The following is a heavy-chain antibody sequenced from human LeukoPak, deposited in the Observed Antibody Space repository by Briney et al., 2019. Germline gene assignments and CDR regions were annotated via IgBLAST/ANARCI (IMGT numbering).Heavy chain of an antibody. CDR1: GGSISNYY. D-gene: IGHD5-24*01. J-gene: IGHJ4*02. V-gene: IGHV4-59*12. CDR3: ARRRRDGYRPFDY. Sequence: PETLSLTCTVSGGSISNYYWSWIRQPPGKGLEWIGYIFYSGSTKYNPSLKSRVTISVDTSKNQFSLKLSSVTAADTAVYYCARRRRDGYRPFDYWGQGTLVTASS. CDR2: IFYSGST.